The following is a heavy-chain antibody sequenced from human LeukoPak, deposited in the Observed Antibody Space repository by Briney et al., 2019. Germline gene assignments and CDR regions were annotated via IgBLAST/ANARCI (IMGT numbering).Heavy chain of an antibody. Sequence: PSETLSLTCAVYGGSFSGYYWSWIRQPPGKGLEWIGEINHSGSTNYNPSLKSRVTISVDTSKNQFSLKLSSVTAADTAVYYCARLGYYDFWSGSNRALDYWGQGTLVTVSS. CDR2: INHSGST. CDR1: GGSFSGYY. CDR3: ARLGYYDFWSGSNRALDY. J-gene: IGHJ4*02. D-gene: IGHD3-3*01. V-gene: IGHV4-34*01.